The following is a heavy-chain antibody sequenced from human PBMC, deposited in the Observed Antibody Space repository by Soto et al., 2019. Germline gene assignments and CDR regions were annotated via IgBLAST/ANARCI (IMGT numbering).Heavy chain of an antibody. CDR2: ISYDGSNK. CDR1: GFTFSSYG. Sequence: RRLSCAASGFTFSSYGMHWVRQAPGKGLEWVAVISYDGSNKYYADSVKGRFTISRDNSKNTLYLQMNSLRAEDTAVYYCAKGKGGTGYSSSWAPHYYYYGMDVWGQGTTVTVSS. V-gene: IGHV3-30*18. D-gene: IGHD6-13*01. CDR3: AKGKGGTGYSSSWAPHYYYYGMDV. J-gene: IGHJ6*02.